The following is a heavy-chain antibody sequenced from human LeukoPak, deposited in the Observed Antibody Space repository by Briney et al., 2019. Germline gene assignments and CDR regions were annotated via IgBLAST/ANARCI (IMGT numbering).Heavy chain of an antibody. CDR3: AKVGRITMVRGVLDY. Sequence: GRSLRLSCAASGFTFSSYGMHWVRQAPGKGLEWVAVISYDGSNKYYADSVKGRFTISRDNSKNTLYLQMNSLRAEDTAVYYCAKVGRITMVRGVLDYWGQGTLVTVSS. J-gene: IGHJ4*02. V-gene: IGHV3-30*18. D-gene: IGHD3-10*01. CDR1: GFTFSSYG. CDR2: ISYDGSNK.